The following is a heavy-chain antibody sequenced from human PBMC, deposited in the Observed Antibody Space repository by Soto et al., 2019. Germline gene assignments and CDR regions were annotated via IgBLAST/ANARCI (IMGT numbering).Heavy chain of an antibody. Sequence: QVQLVQSGAEVKKPGSSVKVSCKASGGTFSSYAISWVRQAPGQGLEWMGGIIPIFGTANYAQKFQGRVTITADESTSTAYMELSSLRSEDTAVYYCANVEDIVATISNYYYGMDVWGQGTTVTVSS. CDR2: IIPIFGTA. J-gene: IGHJ6*02. V-gene: IGHV1-69*01. CDR1: GGTFSSYA. CDR3: ANVEDIVATISNYYYGMDV. D-gene: IGHD5-12*01.